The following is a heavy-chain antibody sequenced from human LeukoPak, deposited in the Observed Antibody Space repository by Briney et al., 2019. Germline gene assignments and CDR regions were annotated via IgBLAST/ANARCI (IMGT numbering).Heavy chain of an antibody. CDR1: GDSVSSDSAA. Sequence: SQTLLLTCAISGDSVSSDSAAWNWIRQSPSRGLEWLGRTYYRSKWYNDYSAFVKSRIIINPDTSKNQFSLQLNSVTPEDTAVYYCARAVAGTEGWFDSWGQGTLVTVSS. J-gene: IGHJ5*01. V-gene: IGHV6-1*01. CDR2: TYYRSKWYN. D-gene: IGHD1-1*01. CDR3: ARAVAGTEGWFDS.